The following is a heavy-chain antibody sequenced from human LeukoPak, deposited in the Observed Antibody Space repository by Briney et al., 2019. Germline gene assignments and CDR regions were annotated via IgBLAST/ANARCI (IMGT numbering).Heavy chain of an antibody. D-gene: IGHD5-24*01. CDR3: AKDIQLST. J-gene: IGHJ3*01. CDR1: GFTLCNYS. Sequence: GGSLRLSCATSGFTLCNYSMNWVRQAPGKGLGWVSLIGASGESTYYADSVKGRFTISRDNSKNTLSLQMNSLRVEDTAMYFCAKDIQLSTWGLGTMVTVSS. V-gene: IGHV3-23*01. CDR2: IGASGEST.